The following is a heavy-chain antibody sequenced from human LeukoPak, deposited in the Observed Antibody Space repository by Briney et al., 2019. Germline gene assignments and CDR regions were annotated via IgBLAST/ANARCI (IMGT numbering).Heavy chain of an antibody. D-gene: IGHD6-19*01. V-gene: IGHV3-33*01. Sequence: PGRSLRLSCAASGFTFSNYGMHWVRQAPGKGLEWVALIWFDGRNKFHADSVKGRFTISRDNSKNTLFLQMNSLRAEDTAVYYCAREWGPTAVSGGPGYWGQGALVTVSS. CDR1: GFTFSNYG. J-gene: IGHJ4*02. CDR2: IWFDGRNK. CDR3: AREWGPTAVSGGPGY.